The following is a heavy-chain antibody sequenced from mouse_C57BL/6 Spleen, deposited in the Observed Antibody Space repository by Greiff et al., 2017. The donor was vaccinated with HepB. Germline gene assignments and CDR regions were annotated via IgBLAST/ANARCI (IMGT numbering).Heavy chain of an antibody. D-gene: IGHD1-1*01. CDR3: EVYYGSIHWYFDV. V-gene: IGHV1-80*01. CDR2: IYPGDGDT. J-gene: IGHJ1*03. Sequence: VQLQQSGAELVKPGASVKISCKASGYAFSSYWMNWVKQRPGKGLEWIGQIYPGDGDTNYNGKFKGKATLTADQSSSTAYMQRSSLTSEDSAVYFCEVYYGSIHWYFDVWGTGTTVTVSS. CDR1: GYAFSSYW.